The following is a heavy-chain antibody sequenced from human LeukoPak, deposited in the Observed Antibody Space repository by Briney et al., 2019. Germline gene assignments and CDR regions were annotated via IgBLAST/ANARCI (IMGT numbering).Heavy chain of an antibody. V-gene: IGHV4-59*08. CDR3: ARREENGNHFDV. J-gene: IGHJ3*01. CDR1: GGSHLNYY. CDR2: IYYRGST. Sequence: PAGTLSQTFPGSGGSHLNYYCRWIRQPPGKGLEWIGYIYYRGSTNYNPSLKSRVTISVDTSKNSLSLKLSSVTAADTAMYYCARREENGNHFDV. D-gene: IGHD2/OR15-2a*01.